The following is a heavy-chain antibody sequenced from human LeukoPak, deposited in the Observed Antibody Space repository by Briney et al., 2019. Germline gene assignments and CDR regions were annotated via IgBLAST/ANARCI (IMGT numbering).Heavy chain of an antibody. V-gene: IGHV4-30-2*01. CDR3: TKVMTMVVHVFDI. CDR2: IYHSGST. Sequence: PSQTLSLTCPVSGGSISSGGYYWNWIRQPPGKGVEWIGYIYHSGSTYYNPSLKRRVTISVDRSKNQFSLKLTSVTAADTAVYYCTKVMTMVVHVFDIWGQGTMVTVSS. J-gene: IGHJ3*02. CDR1: GGSISSGGYY. D-gene: IGHD4/OR15-4a*01.